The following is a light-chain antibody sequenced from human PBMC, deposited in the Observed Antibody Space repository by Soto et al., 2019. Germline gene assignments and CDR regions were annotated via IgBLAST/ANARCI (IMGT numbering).Light chain of an antibody. J-gene: IGKJ5*01. CDR3: QQYNDRPPIT. V-gene: IGKV3-15*01. Sequence: EFVFTQCPGTLYLSPGQRATLYWRASQSVSNNLAWFQQKPGQVPRLLIVGSFARATGIPARFIGSGSGSEFILTLSGLQSEDFASYDCQQYNDRPPITFGQGTRLEI. CDR2: GSF. CDR1: QSVSNN.